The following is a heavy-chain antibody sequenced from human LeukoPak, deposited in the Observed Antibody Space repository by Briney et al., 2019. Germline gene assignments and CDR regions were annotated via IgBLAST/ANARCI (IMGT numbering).Heavy chain of an antibody. D-gene: IGHD4-11*01. Sequence: SQTLSLTCTVSGGSSSSGANYCSWSRQPPGRGLEWVGYISHSESAYYSPSLERRITISVDRSKNQFSLKLKSVTAADTAIYYCARDGGTTSTPSHDTFATWGQGTMVAVSS. CDR1: GGSSSSGANY. V-gene: IGHV4-30-2*01. J-gene: IGHJ3*02. CDR3: ARDGGTTSTPSHDTFAT. CDR2: ISHSESA.